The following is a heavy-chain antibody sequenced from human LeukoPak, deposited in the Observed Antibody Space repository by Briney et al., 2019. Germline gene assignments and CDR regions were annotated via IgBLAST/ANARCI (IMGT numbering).Heavy chain of an antibody. J-gene: IGHJ3*02. CDR1: GFTFNKYG. V-gene: IGHV3-30*03. CDR3: ASGRTQWLVLRWDAFDI. D-gene: IGHD6-19*01. Sequence: GRSLRLSCAASGFTFNKYGMHWVCQAPGKGLEWVAVISYDGSNKYYADSVKGRFTISRDNSKNTLYLQMNSLRAEDTAVYYCASGRTQWLVLRWDAFDIWGQGTMVTVSS. CDR2: ISYDGSNK.